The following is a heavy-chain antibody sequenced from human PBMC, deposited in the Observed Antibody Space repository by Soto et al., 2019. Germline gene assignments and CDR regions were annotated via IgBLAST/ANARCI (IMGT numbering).Heavy chain of an antibody. Sequence: GASVKVSCKASGYTFTSYGIIWVRQAPGQGLEWMGWISAYNGNTNYAQKLQGRVTMTTDTSTSTAYMELRSLRSDDTAVYYCARDLERSYYYDSSGQFRAIAFDIWGQGTMVTVSS. D-gene: IGHD3-22*01. CDR1: GYTFTSYG. CDR2: ISAYNGNT. CDR3: ARDLERSYYYDSSGQFRAIAFDI. J-gene: IGHJ3*02. V-gene: IGHV1-18*01.